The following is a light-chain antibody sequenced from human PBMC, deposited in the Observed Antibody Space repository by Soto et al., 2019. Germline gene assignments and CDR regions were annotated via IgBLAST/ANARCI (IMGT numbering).Light chain of an antibody. CDR3: SSYTSSNTLHYV. Sequence: QSALTQPASVSGSPGQSITVSCTGTRSDVGGYNYVSWYQQHPGKAPKLIIYEVSNRPSGVSYRFSGSKSGNTASLTISGLQAEDEADYYCSSYTSSNTLHYVFGSGTKDTVL. CDR1: RSDVGGYNY. J-gene: IGLJ1*01. CDR2: EVS. V-gene: IGLV2-14*01.